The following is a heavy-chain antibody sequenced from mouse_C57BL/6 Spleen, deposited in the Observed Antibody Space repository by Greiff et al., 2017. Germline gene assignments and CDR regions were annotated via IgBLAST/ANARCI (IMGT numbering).Heavy chain of an antibody. CDR3: ARTVTTSYAMDY. D-gene: IGHD2-3*01. Sequence: QVQLQQSGAELVRPGTSVKLSCKASGYTFTSYWMHWVKQRPGQGLEWIGVIDPSDSYTNYNQKFKGKATLTVDTSSSTAYMQLSSLTSEDTAVYYCARTVTTSYAMDYWGQGTSVTVSS. J-gene: IGHJ4*01. CDR1: GYTFTSYW. CDR2: IDPSDSYT. V-gene: IGHV1-59*01.